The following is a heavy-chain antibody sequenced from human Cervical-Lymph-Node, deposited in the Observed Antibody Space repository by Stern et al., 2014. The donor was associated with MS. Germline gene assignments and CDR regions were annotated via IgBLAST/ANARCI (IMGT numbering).Heavy chain of an antibody. CDR3: ARRGTSGYYGGDYLDY. Sequence: VQLVESVGGVVQPGKSLRLSCTGSGFTFSRYALHWVRQAPGKGLEWVAVISVDGREKFYSPSVKGRFTISRDDSKNTHYLQMDSLTTDDTAVYYCARRGTSGYYGGDYLDYWGQGTLVTVSS. V-gene: IGHV3-30*04. J-gene: IGHJ4*02. CDR1: GFTFSRYA. CDR2: ISVDGREK. D-gene: IGHD5-12*01.